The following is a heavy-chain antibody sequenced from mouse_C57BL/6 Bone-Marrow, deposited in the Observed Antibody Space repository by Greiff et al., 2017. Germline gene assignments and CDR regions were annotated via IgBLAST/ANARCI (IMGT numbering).Heavy chain of an antibody. V-gene: IGHV3-6*01. CDR1: GYSITSGYY. CDR3: ARDEGMVTYYFDY. CDR2: ISYDGSN. D-gene: IGHD2-3*01. J-gene: IGHJ2*01. Sequence: VQLKQSGPGLVKPSQSLSLTCSVTGYSITSGYYWNWIRQFPGNKLEWMGYISYDGSNNYNPSLKNRISITRDTSKNQFFLKLNSVTTEDTATYNCARDEGMVTYYFDYWGQGTTLTVSS.